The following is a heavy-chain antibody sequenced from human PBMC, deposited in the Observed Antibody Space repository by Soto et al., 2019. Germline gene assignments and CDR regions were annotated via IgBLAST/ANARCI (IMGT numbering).Heavy chain of an antibody. V-gene: IGHV3-23*01. CDR2: ISGSGGST. Sequence: GGSLRLSCAASGFTSSSYAMSWVRQAPGKGLEWVSAISGSGGSTYYADSVKGRFTISRDNSKNTLYLQMNSLRAEDTAVYYCARKDVKNVGYCSSTSCYPPHYGMDVWGQGTTVNVSS. CDR3: ARKDVKNVGYCSSTSCYPPHYGMDV. D-gene: IGHD2-2*01. CDR1: GFTSSSYA. J-gene: IGHJ6*02.